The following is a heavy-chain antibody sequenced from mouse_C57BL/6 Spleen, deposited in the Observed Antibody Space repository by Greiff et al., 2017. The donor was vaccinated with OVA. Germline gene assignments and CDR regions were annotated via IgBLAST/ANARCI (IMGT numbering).Heavy chain of an antibody. V-gene: IGHV5-6*01. CDR3: ARHRLRPYFDY. Sequence: EVKLVESGGDLVKPGGSLKLSCAASGFTFSSYGMSWVRQTPDKRLEWVATISSGGSYTYYPDSVKGRFTISRDNAKNTLYLQMSSLKSEDTAMYYCARHRLRPYFDYWGQGTTLTVSS. J-gene: IGHJ2*01. CDR2: ISSGGSYT. CDR1: GFTFSSYG. D-gene: IGHD1-1*01.